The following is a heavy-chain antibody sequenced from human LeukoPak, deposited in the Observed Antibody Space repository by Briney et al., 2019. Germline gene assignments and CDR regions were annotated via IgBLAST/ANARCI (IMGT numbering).Heavy chain of an antibody. CDR1: GFTVSSNY. CDR2: IYSGGST. V-gene: IGHV3-53*01. Sequence: PGGSLRLSCAASGFTVSSNYMSWVRQAPGKGLEWVSVIYSGGSTYYADSVKGRFTISRDNSKNTLYLQMNSLRAEDTAVYYCASGYSGYDPPLDYWGQGTLVTVSS. J-gene: IGHJ4*02. D-gene: IGHD5-12*01. CDR3: ASGYSGYDPPLDY.